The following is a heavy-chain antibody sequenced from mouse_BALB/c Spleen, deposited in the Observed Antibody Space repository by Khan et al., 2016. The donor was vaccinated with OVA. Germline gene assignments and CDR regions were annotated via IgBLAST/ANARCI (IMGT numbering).Heavy chain of an antibody. Sequence: QIQLVPSGPELKKPGETVRISCKASGYTFTTAGMQWVQKMPGKGLKWIGWINTHSGVPKYAEDFKGRFVFSLETSASTAYLQITNLKNEDTATYFCARGGAAFYRNDGGAMDSWGQGTSVTVSS. CDR1: GYTFTTAG. D-gene: IGHD2-14*01. CDR2: INTHSGVP. V-gene: IGHV9-4*02. J-gene: IGHJ4*01. CDR3: ARGGAAFYRNDGGAMDS.